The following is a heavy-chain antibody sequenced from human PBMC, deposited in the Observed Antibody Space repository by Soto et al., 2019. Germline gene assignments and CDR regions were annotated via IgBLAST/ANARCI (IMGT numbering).Heavy chain of an antibody. J-gene: IGHJ6*02. D-gene: IGHD1-26*01. CDR1: GGSISSSSYY. V-gene: IGHV4-39*01. Sequence: SETLSLTCTVSGGSISSSSYYWGWIRQPPGKGLEWIGSIYYSGSTYYNPSLKSRVTISVDTSKNQFSLKLSSVTAADTAVYYCARLSGSYYYGMDVWGQGTTVTVSS. CDR2: IYYSGST. CDR3: ARLSGSYYYGMDV.